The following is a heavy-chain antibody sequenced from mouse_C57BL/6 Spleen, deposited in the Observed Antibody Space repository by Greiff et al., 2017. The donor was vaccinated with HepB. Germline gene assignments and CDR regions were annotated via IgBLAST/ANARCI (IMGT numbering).Heavy chain of an antibody. J-gene: IGHJ2*01. CDR2: ISYDGSN. D-gene: IGHD1-1*01. V-gene: IGHV3-6*01. CDR1: GYSITSGYY. Sequence: DVQLQESGPGLVKPSQSLSLTCSVTGYSITSGYYWNWIRQFPGNKLEWMGYISYDGSNNYNPSLKNRISITRDTSKNQFFLKLNSVTTEDTATYYCARERITRNYFDYWGQGTTLTVSS. CDR3: ARERITRNYFDY.